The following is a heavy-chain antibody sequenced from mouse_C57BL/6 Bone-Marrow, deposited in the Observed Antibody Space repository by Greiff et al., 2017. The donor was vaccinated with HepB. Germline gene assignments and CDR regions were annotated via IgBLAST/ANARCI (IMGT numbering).Heavy chain of an antibody. Sequence: QVQLQQPGAELVKPGASVKLSCKASGYTFTSYWMQWVKQRPGQGLEWIGEIDPSDSYTNYNQKFKGKATLTVDTSSSTAYMQLSSLTSEASAVYYCALDSSGSAFAYWGQGTLVTVSA. D-gene: IGHD3-2*02. CDR3: ALDSSGSAFAY. V-gene: IGHV1-50*01. CDR2: IDPSDSYT. CDR1: GYTFTSYW. J-gene: IGHJ3*01.